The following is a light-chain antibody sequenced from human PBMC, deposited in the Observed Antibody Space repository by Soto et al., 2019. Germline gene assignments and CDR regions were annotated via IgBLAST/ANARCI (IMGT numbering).Light chain of an antibody. CDR2: GTT. V-gene: IGLV1-40*01. J-gene: IGLJ2*01. CDR3: QSSDTSLSGSEI. Sequence: QAVVTQPPSVSGAPGQWVTISCTGSSANIGAGYNVHWYQHLPGTAPKLLIFGTTNRPSGVPDRFSGSKSGSSAFLAITGLQAEDEADYYCQSSDTSLSGSEIFGGGTKLTVL. CDR1: SANIGAGYN.